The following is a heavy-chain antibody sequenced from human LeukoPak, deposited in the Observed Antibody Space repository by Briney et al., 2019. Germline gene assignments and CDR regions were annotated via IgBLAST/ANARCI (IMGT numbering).Heavy chain of an antibody. V-gene: IGHV5-51*01. CDR2: IYPGDSDT. J-gene: IGHJ4*02. D-gene: IGHD6-19*01. CDR1: GYSFTSYW. Sequence: GESLKSSFKGSGYSFTSYWIGWVRQMPGKGLEWMGIIYPGDSDTRYSPSFQGQVTISADKSISTAYLQWSSLEASDTAMYYCARLRGSSSSGWSDYWGQGTLVTVSS. CDR3: ARLRGSSSSGWSDY.